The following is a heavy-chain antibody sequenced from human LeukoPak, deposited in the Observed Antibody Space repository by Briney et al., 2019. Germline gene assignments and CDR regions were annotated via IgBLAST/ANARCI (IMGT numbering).Heavy chain of an antibody. D-gene: IGHD5-18*01. CDR3: IRDLFDHYSLDY. CDR2: INSDSSLM. CDR1: GFTFSSYS. Sequence: PGGSLRLSCAASGFTFSSYSLNWVRQAPGKGLEWVSSINSDSSLMYYAESVKGRFTISRDNARNSLYLQMSGLRVEDTAVYYCIRDLFDHYSLDYWGQGALVTVSS. J-gene: IGHJ4*03. V-gene: IGHV3-21*01.